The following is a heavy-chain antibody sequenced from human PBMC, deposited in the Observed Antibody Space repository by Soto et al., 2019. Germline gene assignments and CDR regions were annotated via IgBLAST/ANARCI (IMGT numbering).Heavy chain of an antibody. J-gene: IGHJ5*02. CDR3: ARAVVTAYREYDSDWSAP. D-gene: IGHD3-16*01. CDR2: ISHSGGDI. Sequence: EAHLVGSGGKMVQPGGSVSLSCVASGFPFSTSDMNWVRQAPGKGLEWISHISHSGGDIRYADSVKGRFTISRDNVNNSLHLHMTSLRVEDTGLYYCARAVVTAYREYDSDWSAPWGQGTPVTVSS. V-gene: IGHV3-48*03. CDR1: GFPFSTSD.